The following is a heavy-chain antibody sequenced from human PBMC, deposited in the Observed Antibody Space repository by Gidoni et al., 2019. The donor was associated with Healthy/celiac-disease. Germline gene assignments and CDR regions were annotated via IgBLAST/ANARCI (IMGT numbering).Heavy chain of an antibody. CDR2: IYYSGST. J-gene: IGHJ4*02. V-gene: IGHV4-31*03. CDR1: GGSISSGGYY. CDR3: ARNYADYDILTGYSAPGKFDY. Sequence: QVQLQESGPGLVKPSQTLSLTCTVSGGSISSGGYYWRWIRQHPGKGLEWIGYIYYSGSTYYNPSLKSRVTISVDTSKNQFSLKLSSVTAADTAVYYCARNYADYDILTGYSAPGKFDYWGQGTLVTVSS. D-gene: IGHD3-9*01.